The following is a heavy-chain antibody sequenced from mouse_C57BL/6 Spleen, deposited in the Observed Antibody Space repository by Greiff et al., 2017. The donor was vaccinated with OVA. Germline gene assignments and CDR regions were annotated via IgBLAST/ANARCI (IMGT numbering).Heavy chain of an antibody. Sequence: QVQLKESGAELVRPGTSVKVSCTASGYAFTNYLIEWVKQRPGQGLEWIGVINPGSGGTNYNEKFKGKATLTADKSSSTAYMQLSSLTSEDSAVYFCERWDGYYGYWGQGTTLTVAS. D-gene: IGHD2-3*01. CDR1: GYAFTNYL. J-gene: IGHJ2*01. V-gene: IGHV1-54*01. CDR2: INPGSGGT. CDR3: ERWDGYYGY.